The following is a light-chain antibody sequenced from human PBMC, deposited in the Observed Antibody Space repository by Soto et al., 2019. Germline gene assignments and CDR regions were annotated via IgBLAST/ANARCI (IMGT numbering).Light chain of an antibody. V-gene: IGKV1-39*01. CDR1: ESIARY. CDR2: AAS. Sequence: DIQMTQSPSSLSAPVGDRVTITCRASESIARYLNWYQQKPGKAPKLLIYAASSLQNGVPSRFRGGGSGTDFTLTISNLQPEDFATYYCQQTYSTLSITFGQGTRLEIK. J-gene: IGKJ5*01. CDR3: QQTYSTLSIT.